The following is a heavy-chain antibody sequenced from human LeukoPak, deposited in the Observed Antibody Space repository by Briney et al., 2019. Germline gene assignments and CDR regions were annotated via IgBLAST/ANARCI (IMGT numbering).Heavy chain of an antibody. CDR3: AKAAMEYYGSGSYYRFPY. CDR2: ISGSGGST. D-gene: IGHD3-10*01. J-gene: IGHJ4*02. CDR1: GFTFSSYA. V-gene: IGHV3-23*01. Sequence: GGSLRLSCAASGFTFSSYAMSWAREAPGKGLEWVSAISGSGGSTYYADSVKGRFTISRDNSKNTLYLQMNSLRAEDTAVYYCAKAAMEYYGSGSYYRFPYWGQGTLVTVSS.